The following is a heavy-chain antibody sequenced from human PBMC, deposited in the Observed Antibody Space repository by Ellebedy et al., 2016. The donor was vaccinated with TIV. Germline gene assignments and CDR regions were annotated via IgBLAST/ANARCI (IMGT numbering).Heavy chain of an antibody. CDR2: ISSSSSYI. J-gene: IGHJ5*02. D-gene: IGHD2-2*01. V-gene: IGHV3-21*01. Sequence: GGSLRLXXAASGFTFSSYSMNWVRQAPGKGLEWVSSISSSSSYIYYADSVKGRFTISRDNAKNSLYLQMNSLRAEDTAVYYCARETGYCNSISCYGRFDPWGQGTLVTVSS. CDR1: GFTFSSYS. CDR3: ARETGYCNSISCYGRFDP.